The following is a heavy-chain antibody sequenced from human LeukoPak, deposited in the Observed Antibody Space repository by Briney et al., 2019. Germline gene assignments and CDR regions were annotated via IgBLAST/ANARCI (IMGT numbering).Heavy chain of an antibody. Sequence: PVGSLRLSCAASGFTVSNNYMSWVRQAPGKGLEWVSVIYGGDSTYYADSVKGRFTTSRDNFKNTLYLQMNSLRAEDTAAYYCAREPITGGNDAFDIWGQGTMVTVSS. V-gene: IGHV3-66*01. CDR1: GFTVSNNY. D-gene: IGHD7-27*01. CDR2: IYGGDST. J-gene: IGHJ3*02. CDR3: AREPITGGNDAFDI.